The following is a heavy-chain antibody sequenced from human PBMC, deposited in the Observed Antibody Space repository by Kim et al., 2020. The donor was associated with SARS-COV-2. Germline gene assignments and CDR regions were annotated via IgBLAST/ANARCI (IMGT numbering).Heavy chain of an antibody. J-gene: IGHJ4*01. D-gene: IGHD2-2*01. V-gene: IGHV4-39*07. CDR1: GGSIISSSYH. CDR3: ARGRYLSITSWYYFDY. Sequence: SETLSLTCTVSGGSIISSSYHWGWIRQPPGKGLEWIANIYYTWTTYYSPSLKSRVTISLDTPKNQFSLSLRSVTAADTGVYYWARGRYLSITSWYYFDY. CDR2: IYYTWTT.